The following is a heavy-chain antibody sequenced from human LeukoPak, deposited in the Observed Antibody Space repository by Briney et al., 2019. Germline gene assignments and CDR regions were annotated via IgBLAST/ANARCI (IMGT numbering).Heavy chain of an antibody. CDR2: IRYDGSNK. D-gene: IGHD1-26*01. Sequence: PGGSLRLSCAASGFTFSSYGMHWVRQAPGKGLEWVAFIRYDGSNKYYADSVKGRFTISRDNSKNTLYLQMNSLRAEDTAVYYCARRDSGSYYDAPDYWGQGTLVTVSS. CDR3: ARRDSGSYYDAPDY. CDR1: GFTFSSYG. J-gene: IGHJ4*02. V-gene: IGHV3-30*02.